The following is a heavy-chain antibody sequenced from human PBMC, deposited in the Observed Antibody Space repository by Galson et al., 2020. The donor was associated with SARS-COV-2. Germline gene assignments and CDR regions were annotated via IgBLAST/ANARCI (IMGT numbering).Heavy chain of an antibody. CDR3: ARDRRGYSYCYDGSDL. Sequence: ASETLSLTCTVSGGSIRSNGSNWGWIRQPPGKGLEWIGSSYSIGDTTYNPSLKSRVTISADTSKKQFSLKMSSVTAADTAVYYCARDRRGYSYCYDGSDLWGHGTMVTVSS. D-gene: IGHD5-18*01. V-gene: IGHV4-39*07. CDR2: SYSIGDT. J-gene: IGHJ3*01. CDR1: GGSIRSNGSN.